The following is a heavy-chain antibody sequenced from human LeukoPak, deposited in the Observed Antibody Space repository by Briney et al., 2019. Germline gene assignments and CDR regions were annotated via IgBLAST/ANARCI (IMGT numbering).Heavy chain of an antibody. V-gene: IGHV4-38-2*02. CDR3: ARLVRGVHMDV. D-gene: IGHD3-10*01. J-gene: IGHJ6*03. CDR1: GYSISSGFY. Sequence: SETLSLTCTVSGYSISSGFYWGWIRQPPGKGLECIGSIYHSGSTYYNPSLKSRVTISVDTSKNQFSLKLSSVTAADTAVYYCARLVRGVHMDVWGKGTTVTISS. CDR2: IYHSGST.